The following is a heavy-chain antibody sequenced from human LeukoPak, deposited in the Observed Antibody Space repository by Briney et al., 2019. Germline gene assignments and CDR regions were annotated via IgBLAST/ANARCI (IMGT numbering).Heavy chain of an antibody. J-gene: IGHJ4*02. V-gene: IGHV3-20*04. D-gene: IGHD3-3*01. CDR3: ASLGITIFGVVIDY. Sequence: GGSLRLSCAASGFTFDDYGMSWVRQAPGKGLEWVSDINWNGVSTHYADSVKGRFTISRDNAKNSLYLQMNSLRAEDTALYYCASLGITIFGVVIDYWGQGTLVTVSS. CDR2: INWNGVST. CDR1: GFTFDDYG.